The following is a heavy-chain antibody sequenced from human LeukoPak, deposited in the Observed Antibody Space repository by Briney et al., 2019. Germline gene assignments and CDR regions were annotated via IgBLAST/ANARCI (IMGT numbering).Heavy chain of an antibody. V-gene: IGHV4-31*03. J-gene: IGHJ6*03. D-gene: IGHD2-21*02. Sequence: SETLSLTCTVSGGSISSGGYYWSWIRQHPGKGLEWIEYIYYSGSTYYNPSLKSRVTISVDTSKNQFSLKLSSVTAADTAVYYCARYCGGDCYPYYYYYMDVWGKGTTVTVSS. CDR2: IYYSGST. CDR3: ARYCGGDCYPYYYYYMDV. CDR1: GGSISSGGYY.